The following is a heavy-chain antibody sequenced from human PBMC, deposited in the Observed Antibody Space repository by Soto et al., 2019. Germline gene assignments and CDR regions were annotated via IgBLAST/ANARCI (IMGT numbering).Heavy chain of an antibody. Sequence: SLRLSCAASGFTFDDYAMHWVRQAPGKGLEWVSGISWNSGSIGYADSVKGRFTISRDNAKNSLYLQMNRLRAEDTALYYCAKDLGPRYYDYCMDVWGQGTTVTVSS. J-gene: IGHJ6*02. CDR2: ISWNSGSI. CDR3: AKDLGPRYYDYCMDV. V-gene: IGHV3-9*01. CDR1: GFTFDDYA. D-gene: IGHD7-27*01.